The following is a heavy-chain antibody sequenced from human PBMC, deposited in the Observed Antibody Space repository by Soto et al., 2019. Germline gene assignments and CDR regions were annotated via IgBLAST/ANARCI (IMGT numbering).Heavy chain of an antibody. CDR3: AKAESSYASGWYAY. V-gene: IGHV3-23*01. D-gene: IGHD6-19*01. J-gene: IGHJ4*02. CDR1: GFTFSSYA. Sequence: EVQLLESGGGLVQPGGSLRLSCVASGFTFSSYAMSWVRQAPGKGLEWVSAISSAGRTYYADSVKGRFTISRDNSKNTLYLQMNSLSAEDTAVHYCAKAESSYASGWYAYWGQGTLVTVSS. CDR2: ISSAGRT.